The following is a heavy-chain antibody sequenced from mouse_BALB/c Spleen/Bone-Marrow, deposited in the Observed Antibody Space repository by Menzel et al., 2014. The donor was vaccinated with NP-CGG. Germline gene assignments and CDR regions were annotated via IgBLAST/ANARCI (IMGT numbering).Heavy chain of an antibody. J-gene: IGHJ2*01. D-gene: IGHD2-4*01. CDR3: AREGMITGDY. Sequence: VQLQQSGPELVKPGASVKMSCKASGYTFTSYVLHWVKQKPGQGLEWIGYIYTYNDVTKYNEKFKPKATLTSDKSSSTAYMELSSLTSEDSAVYYCAREGMITGDYWGQGTTLTVSS. V-gene: IGHV1-14*01. CDR1: GYTFTSYV. CDR2: IYTYNDVT.